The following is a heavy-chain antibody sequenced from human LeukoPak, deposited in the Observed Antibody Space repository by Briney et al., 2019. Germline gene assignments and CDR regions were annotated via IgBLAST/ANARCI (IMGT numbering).Heavy chain of an antibody. V-gene: IGHV3-66*01. CDR2: MYTGGTT. J-gene: IGHJ4*02. D-gene: IGHD6-13*01. Sequence: PRGSLRLSCAASGLTVGGNYMSWVRQAPGQGLEWASLMYTGGTTYYADSVQGRFTISRDTSKNLLYLQMSGLIADDTAVYYCAGADASTWHGAKFWGQGTLVTVSS. CDR3: AGADASTWHGAKF. CDR1: GLTVGGNY.